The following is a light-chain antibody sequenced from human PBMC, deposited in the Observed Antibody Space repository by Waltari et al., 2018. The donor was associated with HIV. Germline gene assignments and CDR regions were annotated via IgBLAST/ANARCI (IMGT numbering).Light chain of an antibody. V-gene: IGKV3-11*01. CDR3: QQRTDWLLT. CDR1: QSVGNS. Sequence: EIVLTQSPVTLSLSPGERATLSCRASQSVGNSLAWYQQKPGQTPWLLIYDASNRAAGIPARFSGSGSGTDFTLTISSLEPGDFAVYYCQQRTDWLLTFGGGTNLEIK. CDR2: DAS. J-gene: IGKJ4*01.